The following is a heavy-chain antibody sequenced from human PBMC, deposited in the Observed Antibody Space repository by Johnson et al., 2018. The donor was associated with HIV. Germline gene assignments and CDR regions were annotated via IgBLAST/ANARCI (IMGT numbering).Heavy chain of an antibody. CDR2: ISYDGSNK. V-gene: IGHV3-30*04. J-gene: IGHJ3*02. CDR3: AREVGNAGAFDI. Sequence: MHWVRQAPGKGLEWVAVISYDGSNKYYADSVKGRFTISRDNSKNTLYLQMNSLRAEDTAVYYCAREVGNAGAFDIWGQGTMVTVSS. D-gene: IGHD1-26*01.